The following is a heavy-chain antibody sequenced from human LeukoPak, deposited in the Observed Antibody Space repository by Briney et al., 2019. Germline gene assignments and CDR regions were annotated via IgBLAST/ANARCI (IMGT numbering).Heavy chain of an antibody. J-gene: IGHJ4*02. CDR3: ARLHYYGSGSPLFDY. V-gene: IGHV4-39*01. CDR1: GGSISSSNYY. CDR2: IYYSGST. D-gene: IGHD3-10*01. Sequence: KLSETLSLTCTVSGGSISSSNYYWGWIRQPPGKGLEWIGNIYYSGSTYYNPSLKSRVTISVDTSKNQFSLKLSPVTAADTAVYYCARLHYYGSGSPLFDYWGQGTLVTVSS.